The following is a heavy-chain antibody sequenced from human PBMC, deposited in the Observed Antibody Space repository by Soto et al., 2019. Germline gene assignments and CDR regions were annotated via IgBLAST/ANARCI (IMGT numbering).Heavy chain of an antibody. Sequence: QVQLVQSGAAVKKPGSSVKVSCKASGGTFSSYTISWVRQAPGQGLEWMGRIIPILGIANYAQKFQGRVTITADKSTSTAYMELSSLRSEDTAVYYCAQIATPEGTLNETDYWGQGTLVTVSS. CDR2: IIPILGIA. CDR1: GGTFSSYT. D-gene: IGHD1-26*01. CDR3: AQIATPEGTLNETDY. V-gene: IGHV1-69*02. J-gene: IGHJ4*02.